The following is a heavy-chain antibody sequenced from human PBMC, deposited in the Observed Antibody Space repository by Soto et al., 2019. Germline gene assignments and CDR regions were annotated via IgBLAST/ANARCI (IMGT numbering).Heavy chain of an antibody. J-gene: IGHJ6*02. CDR3: ARVPDPGYSWNSDYYYYGMDV. Sequence: QVQLVQSGAEVKKPGSSVKVSCKASGGTFSSYAISWVRQAPGQGLEWMGGIIPIFGTANYAQKFQGRVTITADESTSTAYMELSSLRSEDTAVYYCARVPDPGYSWNSDYYYYGMDVWGQGTTVTVSS. CDR1: GGTFSSYA. CDR2: IIPIFGTA. D-gene: IGHD1-7*01. V-gene: IGHV1-69*01.